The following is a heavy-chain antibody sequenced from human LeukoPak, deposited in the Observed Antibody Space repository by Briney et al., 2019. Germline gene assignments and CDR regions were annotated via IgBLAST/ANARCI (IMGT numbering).Heavy chain of an antibody. CDR1: GFTFSGYS. D-gene: IGHD1-1*01. CDR3: ARDFERSTIPYYFDY. Sequence: PGGSLRLSCAASGFTFSGYSMNWVRQAPGKGLEWVSYISSSSSTIYYADSVKGRFTISRDNAKNSLYLQMNSLRAEDTAVYYCARDFERSTIPYYFDYWGQGTLVTVSS. V-gene: IGHV3-48*01. J-gene: IGHJ4*02. CDR2: ISSSSSTI.